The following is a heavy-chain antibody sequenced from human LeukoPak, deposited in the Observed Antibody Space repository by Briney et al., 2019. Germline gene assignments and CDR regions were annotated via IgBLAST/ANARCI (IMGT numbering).Heavy chain of an antibody. D-gene: IGHD2-2*01. V-gene: IGHV3-9*01. CDR2: ISWSSGNI. Sequence: GGSLRLSCAASGFTFDDYAMHWVRQAPGKGLEWVSGISWSSGNIGYADSVKGRFTISRDNAKNSLFLQMNSLRAEDTALYYCAKDYCSSTTCYYNYWGQGTLVTVSS. CDR3: AKDYCSSTTCYYNY. CDR1: GFTFDDYA. J-gene: IGHJ4*02.